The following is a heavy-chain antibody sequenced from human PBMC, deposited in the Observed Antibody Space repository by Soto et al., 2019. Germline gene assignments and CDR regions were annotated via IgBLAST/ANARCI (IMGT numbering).Heavy chain of an antibody. J-gene: IGHJ4*02. Sequence: PGESLKISCKGSGYTFTTYWIGWVRQMPGKGLEWMGVIYPGDSDTIYSPSFQGQVTLSADKSISTAYLQWRSLQASDTAMYYWVRRPGCSTTTCYRELDYWGQGTLVTVSS. CDR1: GYTFTTYW. V-gene: IGHV5-51*01. CDR2: IYPGDSDT. CDR3: VRRPGCSTTTCYRELDY. D-gene: IGHD2-2*01.